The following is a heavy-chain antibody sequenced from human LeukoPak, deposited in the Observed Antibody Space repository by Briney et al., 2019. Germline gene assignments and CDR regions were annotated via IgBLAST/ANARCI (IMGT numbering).Heavy chain of an antibody. Sequence: PGGSRRLSCAASGFTISSYWMSWVRQAPGKGLEWVANIKQDGSEKYYVDSVKGRFTISRDNAKNSLYLQMNSLRAEDTAVYYCAREGFTMVPTAPDYWGQGTLVTVSS. CDR3: AREGFTMVPTAPDY. V-gene: IGHV3-7*01. CDR2: IKQDGSEK. D-gene: IGHD3-10*01. CDR1: GFTISSYW. J-gene: IGHJ4*02.